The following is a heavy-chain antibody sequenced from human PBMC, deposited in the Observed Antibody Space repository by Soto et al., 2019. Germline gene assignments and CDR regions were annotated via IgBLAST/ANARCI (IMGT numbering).Heavy chain of an antibody. Sequence: GGSLRLSCAASGFTFSSYWMSWVRQAPGKGLEWVARINQDGSEKYYVVSVKGRFTISRDNAKNSLYLQMNSLRAEDTAVYYCARDYPGGSYYDYWGQGTLVTVSS. CDR1: GFTFSSYW. CDR3: ARDYPGGSYYDY. CDR2: INQDGSEK. V-gene: IGHV3-7*03. J-gene: IGHJ4*02. D-gene: IGHD1-26*01.